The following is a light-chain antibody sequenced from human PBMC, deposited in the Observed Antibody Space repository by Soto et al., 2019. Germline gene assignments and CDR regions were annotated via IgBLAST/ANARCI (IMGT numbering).Light chain of an antibody. V-gene: IGKV1-39*01. CDR2: AAS. Sequence: DIQMTQSPSSLSASVGDSVTISCRASQRINTYLNWYQQKAGEAPKLLMSAASNLQSGVPSRFSGSGSGTDFALTINNLQSEDFSTYYCQQSYGTPLTFGGGTKVEMK. CDR3: QQSYGTPLT. CDR1: QRINTY. J-gene: IGKJ4*01.